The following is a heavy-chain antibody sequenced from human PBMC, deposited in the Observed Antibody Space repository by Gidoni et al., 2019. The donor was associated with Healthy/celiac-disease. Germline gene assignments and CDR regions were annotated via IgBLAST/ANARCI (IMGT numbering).Heavy chain of an antibody. J-gene: IGHJ3*02. CDR2: IKSKTDGGTT. Sequence: EVQLVESGGGLVQPGGSLRLSCEASGFPFSNAWMSWVRQAPGKGLEWVGRIKSKTDGGTTDYAAPVRGRFTISRDDSKNTLYLQMNSLKTEDTAVYYCTAQPVVVPAATYAFDIWGQGTMVTVSS. CDR1: GFPFSNAW. V-gene: IGHV3-15*01. D-gene: IGHD2-2*01. CDR3: TAQPVVVPAATYAFDI.